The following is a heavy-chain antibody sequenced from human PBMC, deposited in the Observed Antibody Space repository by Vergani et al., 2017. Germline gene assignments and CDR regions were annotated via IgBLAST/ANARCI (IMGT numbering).Heavy chain of an antibody. CDR3: ARRALGGGSLYNWFDP. Sequence: EVQLVQSGAEVKKPGASLRISCKGSGYSFTSYWIGWVRQMPGKGLAWMGIIYPGDSDTRYSPSFQGQVTISADKSISTAYLQWSSLKASDTAMYYCARRALGGGSLYNWFDPWGQGTLVTVSS. D-gene: IGHD4-23*01. J-gene: IGHJ5*02. CDR1: GYSFTSYW. CDR2: IYPGDSDT. V-gene: IGHV5-51*01.